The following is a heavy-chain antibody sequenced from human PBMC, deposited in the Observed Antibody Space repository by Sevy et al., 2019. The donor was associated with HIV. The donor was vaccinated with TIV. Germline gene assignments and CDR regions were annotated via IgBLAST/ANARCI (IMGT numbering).Heavy chain of an antibody. CDR2: IIPIFGTA. J-gene: IGHJ6*02. V-gene: IGHV1-69*13. CDR1: GGTFSSYA. CDR3: ARVAIAAAGGGYYYYGMDV. Sequence: ASVKVSCKASGGTFSSYAISWVRQAPGQGLEWMGGIIPIFGTANYAQKFQGRVTITADESTSTAYMELSSLRSEDTAVYYCARVAIAAAGGGYYYYGMDVWGQWTTVTVSS. D-gene: IGHD6-13*01.